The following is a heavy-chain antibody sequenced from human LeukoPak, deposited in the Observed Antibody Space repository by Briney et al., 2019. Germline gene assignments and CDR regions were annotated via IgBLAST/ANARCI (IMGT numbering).Heavy chain of an antibody. CDR2: IKQDGSEK. J-gene: IGHJ4*02. CDR3: AREPLDTSGYYYGTLDY. V-gene: IGHV3-7*01. Sequence: PGGSLRLSCAASGFTFSDFWMTWVRQAPGKGLEWVANIKQDGSEKYYVDSVKGRFTVSRDNANNSLFLQMNSLRGDDAAVYYCAREPLDTSGYYYGTLDYWGQETLVTVSS. CDR1: GFTFSDFW. D-gene: IGHD3-22*01.